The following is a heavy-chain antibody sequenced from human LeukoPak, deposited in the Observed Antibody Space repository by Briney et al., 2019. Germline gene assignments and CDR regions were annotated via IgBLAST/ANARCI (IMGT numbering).Heavy chain of an antibody. J-gene: IGHJ4*02. Sequence: AGESLKISCKGSGYTFTNYWIHWVRQMPGKGLEWMGNVYPGDSDTRYSPSFQGQVTISADKSISTAYLQWSSLKASDTAMYYCARINGYCDSASCSLTFDHWGQGALVTVSS. D-gene: IGHD2-2*01. CDR1: GYTFTNYW. CDR2: VYPGDSDT. V-gene: IGHV5-51*01. CDR3: ARINGYCDSASCSLTFDH.